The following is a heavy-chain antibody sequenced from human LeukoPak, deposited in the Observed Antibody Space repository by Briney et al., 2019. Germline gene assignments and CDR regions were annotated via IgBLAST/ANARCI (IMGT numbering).Heavy chain of an antibody. CDR2: IKQDGSEK. D-gene: IGHD4-17*01. J-gene: IGHJ4*02. CDR3: AKRSDYGNSPTKDYYFDY. Sequence: PGGSLRLSCAASGFTFSSYWMSWVRQAPGKGLEWVANIKQDGSEKYYVDSVKGRFTISRDSAKNSLYLQVNSLRAEDTAVYYCAKRSDYGNSPTKDYYFDYWGQGTPVTVSS. CDR1: GFTFSSYW. V-gene: IGHV3-7*05.